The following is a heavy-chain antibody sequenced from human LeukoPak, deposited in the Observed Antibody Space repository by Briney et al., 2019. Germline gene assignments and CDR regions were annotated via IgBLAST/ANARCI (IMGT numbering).Heavy chain of an antibody. D-gene: IGHD3-22*01. CDR1: GGTFSSYA. V-gene: IGHV1-69*13. Sequence: SVKVSCKASGGTFSSYAISWVRQAPGQGLEWMGGIIPIFGTANYAQKFQGRVTITADESTSTAYMELSSLRSEDTVVYYCARGDYYDSSGYYSNWGQGTLVTVSS. CDR3: ARGDYYDSSGYYSN. J-gene: IGHJ4*02. CDR2: IIPIFGTA.